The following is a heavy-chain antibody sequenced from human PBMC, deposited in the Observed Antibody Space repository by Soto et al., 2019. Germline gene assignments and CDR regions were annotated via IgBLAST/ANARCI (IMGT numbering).Heavy chain of an antibody. D-gene: IGHD6-19*01. CDR3: ARDSSGWALSSGYYYGMDV. V-gene: IGHV3-7*01. CDR1: GFTFSSYW. Sequence: GGSLRLSCAASGFTFSSYWMSWVRQAPGKGLEWVANIKQDGSEKYYVDSVKGRFTISRDNAKNSLYLQMNSLRAEDTAVYHCARDSSGWALSSGYYYGMDVWGQGTTVTVSS. J-gene: IGHJ6*02. CDR2: IKQDGSEK.